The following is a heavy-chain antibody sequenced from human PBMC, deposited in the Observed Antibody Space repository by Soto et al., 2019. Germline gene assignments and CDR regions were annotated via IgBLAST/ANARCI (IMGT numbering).Heavy chain of an antibody. CDR2: ISYDGSNK. V-gene: IGHV3-30-3*01. CDR1: GFTFSSYA. Sequence: GGSLSLSCAASGFTFSSYAMHWVRQAPGKGLEWVAVISYDGSNKYYADSVKGRFTISRDNSKNTLYLQMNSLRAEDTAVYYCAGGTVVDVWGQGTTVTVSS. D-gene: IGHD2-15*01. CDR3: AGGTVVDV. J-gene: IGHJ6*02.